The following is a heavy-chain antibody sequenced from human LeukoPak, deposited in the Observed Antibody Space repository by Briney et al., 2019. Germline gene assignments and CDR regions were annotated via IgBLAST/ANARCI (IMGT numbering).Heavy chain of an antibody. Sequence: GGSLRLSCAASGFTFSSYGMHWVRQAPGKGLGWVAFTRYDGSNKYYAESVKGRFTISRDNSKNTLYLQMNSLRAEDTAVYYCAKVIAARLYYYMDVWGKGTTVTVSS. CDR1: GFTFSSYG. CDR2: TRYDGSNK. J-gene: IGHJ6*03. CDR3: AKVIAARLYYYMDV. D-gene: IGHD6-6*01. V-gene: IGHV3-30*02.